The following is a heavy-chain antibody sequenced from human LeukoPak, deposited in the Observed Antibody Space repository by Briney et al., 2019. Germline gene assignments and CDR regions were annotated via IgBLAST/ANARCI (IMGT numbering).Heavy chain of an antibody. V-gene: IGHV4-4*09. CDR1: GGSISSYY. Sequence: SETLSLTCTVSGGSISSYYWSWIRQPPGKGLEWIGHIYTNGSTNYNPSLKSRVTISVDTSKNQFSLKLSSVTAADTAVYYCARQTGVYNWNSGAFDIWGQGTMVTVSS. CDR3: ARQTGVYNWNSGAFDI. J-gene: IGHJ3*02. CDR2: IYTNGST. D-gene: IGHD1-7*01.